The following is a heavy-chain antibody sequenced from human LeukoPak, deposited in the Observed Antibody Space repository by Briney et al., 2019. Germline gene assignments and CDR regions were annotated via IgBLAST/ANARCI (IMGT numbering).Heavy chain of an antibody. Sequence: ASVKVSCKASGYAFTSYGISWVRQAPGQGLEWMGWISAYNGNTNYAQKLQGRVTMTTDTSTSTAYMELRSLRPDDTAVYYCARGGGQQLNYYYYGMDVWGQGTTVTVSS. J-gene: IGHJ6*02. V-gene: IGHV1-18*01. CDR1: GYAFTSYG. D-gene: IGHD6-13*01. CDR3: ARGGGQQLNYYYYGMDV. CDR2: ISAYNGNT.